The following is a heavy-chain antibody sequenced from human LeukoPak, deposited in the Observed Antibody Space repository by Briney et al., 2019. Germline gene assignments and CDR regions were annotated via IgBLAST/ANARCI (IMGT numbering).Heavy chain of an antibody. D-gene: IGHD4-23*01. J-gene: IGHJ3*01. Sequence: PGGSLRLSCGASGFSVSDQFMTWVRQAPGKGLEWVSIIYSDGKTFYGDSVKGRFSISGDNAENTVHLQMNSLRPEDTAVYFCARVLRGGHSGFAFDVWGQGTMVTVSS. CDR3: ARVLRGGHSGFAFDV. CDR1: GFSVSDQF. CDR2: IYSDGKT. V-gene: IGHV3-66*02.